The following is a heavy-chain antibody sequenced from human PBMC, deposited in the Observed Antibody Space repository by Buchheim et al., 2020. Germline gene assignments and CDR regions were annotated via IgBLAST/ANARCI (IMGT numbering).Heavy chain of an antibody. CDR1: GDSINSTSCY. V-gene: IGHV4-39*01. D-gene: IGHD5-24*01. CDR2: IYYTGST. Sequence: QLQLQESGPGLVKPSETLSLTCTVSGDSINSTSCYWGWIRQPPGKGLEWIGTIYYTGSTYYNPSLQSRATISVDTSKSQFSLKLSSVTAADTAMYYCARLIEMATKPDYWGQGTL. J-gene: IGHJ4*02. CDR3: ARLIEMATKPDY.